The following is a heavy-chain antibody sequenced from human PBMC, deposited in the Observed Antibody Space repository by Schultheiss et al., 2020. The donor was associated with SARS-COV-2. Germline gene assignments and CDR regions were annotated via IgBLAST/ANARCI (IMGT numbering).Heavy chain of an antibody. CDR3: ASQRPYSGRGY. D-gene: IGHD1-26*01. J-gene: IGHJ4*02. CDR1: GGSISSYY. V-gene: IGHV4-4*07. Sequence: GSLRLSCTVSGGSISSYYWSWIRQPAGKGLEWIGRIYTSGSTNYNPSLKSRVTISVDTSKNQFSLKLSSVTAADTAVYYCASQRPYSGRGYWGQGTLVTVSS. CDR2: IYTSGST.